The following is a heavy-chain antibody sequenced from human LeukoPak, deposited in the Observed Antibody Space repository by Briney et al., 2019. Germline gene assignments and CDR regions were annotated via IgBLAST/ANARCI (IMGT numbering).Heavy chain of an antibody. V-gene: IGHV1-2*02. J-gene: IGHJ4*02. CDR3: ARVAVAGTCYFDY. CDR1: GYTFTGYY. CDR2: INPNSGGT. Sequence: ASVKASCKASGYTFTGYYMHWVRQAPGQGLEWMGWINPNSGGTNYAQKFQGRVTMTRDTSISTAYMELSRLRSDDTAVYYCARVAVAGTCYFDYWGQGTLVTVSS. D-gene: IGHD6-19*01.